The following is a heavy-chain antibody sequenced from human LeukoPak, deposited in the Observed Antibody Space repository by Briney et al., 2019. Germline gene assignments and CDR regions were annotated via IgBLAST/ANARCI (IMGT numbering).Heavy chain of an antibody. Sequence: GGSLRLSCAASGFTFSSYWMSWVRQAPGKGLEWVANIKQDGSEKYYVDSVKGRFTISRDNAKNSLYLQMNTLRVEDTAVYYCARGYCSSTSCPDKSDYFDYWGQGTLVTVSS. CDR3: ARGYCSSTSCPDKSDYFDY. J-gene: IGHJ4*02. D-gene: IGHD2-2*01. V-gene: IGHV3-7*01. CDR2: IKQDGSEK. CDR1: GFTFSSYW.